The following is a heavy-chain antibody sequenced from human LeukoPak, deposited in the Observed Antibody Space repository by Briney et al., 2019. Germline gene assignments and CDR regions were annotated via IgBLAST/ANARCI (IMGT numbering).Heavy chain of an antibody. CDR2: IKQGESKT. CDR3: AREASLYCSGNDCYWAFDR. CDR1: GFTFSNHW. J-gene: IGHJ5*02. V-gene: IGHV3-7*01. Sequence: GGSLRLSCVASGFTFSNHWMSWVRQAPGKGPEWVANIKQGESKTYYVDSVKGRFTISRDNAKNSLYLQINSLRAEDTAMYYCAREASLYCSGNDCYWAFDRWGQGTLVTVSS. D-gene: IGHD2-2*01.